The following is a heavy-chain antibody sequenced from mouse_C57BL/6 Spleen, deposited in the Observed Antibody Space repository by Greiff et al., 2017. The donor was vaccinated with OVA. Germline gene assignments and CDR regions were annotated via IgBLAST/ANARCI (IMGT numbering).Heavy chain of an antibody. D-gene: IGHD1-1*01. CDR2: IYPGSGST. V-gene: IGHV1-55*01. Sequence: QVQLQQPGAELVKPGASVKMSCKASGYTFTSYWITWVKQRPGQGLEWIGDIYPGSGSTNYNEKLQSKATLTVDTSSSTAYMQLSSLTSEDSAVYYCARGGSSSYYFDYWGQGTTLTVSS. J-gene: IGHJ2*01. CDR3: ARGGSSSYYFDY. CDR1: GYTFTSYW.